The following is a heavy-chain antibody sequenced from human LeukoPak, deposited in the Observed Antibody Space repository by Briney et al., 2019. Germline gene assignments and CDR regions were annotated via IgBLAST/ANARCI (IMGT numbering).Heavy chain of an antibody. CDR2: ISSSSSYI. D-gene: IGHD1-26*01. V-gene: IGHV3-21*01. J-gene: IGHJ4*02. CDR1: GFTFSSYS. CDR3: ARVGAAITPFDY. Sequence: GGSLRLSCAASGFTFSSYSMNWARQAPGKGLEWVSSISSSSSYIYYADSVKGRFTISRDNAKNSLYLQMNSLRAEDTAVYYCARVGAAITPFDYWGQGTLVTVSS.